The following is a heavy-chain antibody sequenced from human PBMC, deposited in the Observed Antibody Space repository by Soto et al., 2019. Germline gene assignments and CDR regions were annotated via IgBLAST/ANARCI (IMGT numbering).Heavy chain of an antibody. CDR1: GDSMSNYY. V-gene: IGHV4-59*08. J-gene: IGHJ4*02. CDR2: VNYIGST. D-gene: IGHD6-13*01. Sequence: QVELQESGPGLVKPSETLSLSCSVSGDSMSNYYLTWIRQPPGKGLEWIGYVNYIGSTRYNPSLNSRVTISVDTSKTQFSLRMNSVTAADTAVYYCGRLHGGYSSTWIDSWGQGTLVTVSS. CDR3: GRLHGGYSSTWIDS.